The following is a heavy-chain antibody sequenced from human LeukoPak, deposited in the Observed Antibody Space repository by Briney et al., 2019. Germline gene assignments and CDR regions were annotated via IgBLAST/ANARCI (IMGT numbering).Heavy chain of an antibody. J-gene: IGHJ6*03. Sequence: SETLSLTCTVSGGSISTYYWGWIRQPPGKGLEWIGSIYYSGSTYYNPSLKSRVTISVDTSKNQFSLKLSSVTAADTAVYYCARDSRYSGYDEYYYYMDVWGKGTTVTVSS. CDR2: IYYSGST. V-gene: IGHV4-39*07. CDR3: ARDSRYSGYDEYYYYMDV. CDR1: GGSISTYY. D-gene: IGHD5-12*01.